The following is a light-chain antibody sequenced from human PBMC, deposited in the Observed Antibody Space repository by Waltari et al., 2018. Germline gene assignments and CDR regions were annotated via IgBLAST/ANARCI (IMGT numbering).Light chain of an antibody. Sequence: QSGLTQPPSVSGAPGQRVTISCTESSSNIGAGYDVHWYQKLPGTAPKLLIYGNNNRPSGVPDRFSGSKSGTSASLAITGLQAEDEADYYCQSYDSGLSGSVFGGGTKLTVL. CDR3: QSYDSGLSGSV. CDR1: SSNIGAGYD. CDR2: GNN. J-gene: IGLJ2*01. V-gene: IGLV1-40*01.